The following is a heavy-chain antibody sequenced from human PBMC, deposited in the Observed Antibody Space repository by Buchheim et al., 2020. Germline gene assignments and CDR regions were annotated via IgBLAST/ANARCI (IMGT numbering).Heavy chain of an antibody. CDR3: AREGNYGSSWLTYYYYGMDV. D-gene: IGHD6-13*01. CDR2: INAGNGNT. J-gene: IGHJ6*02. Sequence: QVQLVQSGAEVKKPGASVKVSCKASGYTFTSYAMHWVRQAPGQRLEWMGWINAGNGNTKYSQKFQGRVTMTRNTSISTAYMELSSLRSEDTAVYYCAREGNYGSSWLTYYYYGMDVWGQGTT. V-gene: IGHV1-3*01. CDR1: GYTFTSYA.